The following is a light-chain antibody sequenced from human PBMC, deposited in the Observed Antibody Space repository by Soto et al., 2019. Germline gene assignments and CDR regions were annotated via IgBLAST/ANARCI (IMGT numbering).Light chain of an antibody. Sequence: LTQPASVSGSPGQSITISCTGTSSDVGGYNYVSWYQQHPGKAPKLMIYDVSNRPSGVSNRFSGSKSGNTASLTISGLQAEDEADYYCSSYTSSSTQVFGNGTKVTVL. CDR2: DVS. V-gene: IGLV2-14*01. CDR3: SSYTSSSTQV. CDR1: SSDVGGYNY. J-gene: IGLJ1*01.